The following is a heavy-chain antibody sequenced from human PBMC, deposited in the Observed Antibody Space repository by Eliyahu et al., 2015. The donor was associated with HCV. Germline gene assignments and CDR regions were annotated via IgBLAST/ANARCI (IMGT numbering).Heavy chain of an antibody. V-gene: IGHV4-38-2*01. CDR1: GXSXXSXXX. Sequence: QVQLQESGPGLVKPSETLSLXCAVSGXSXXSXXXWGWIRQPPGKGLEWIXSIYHSGSTYYNPSLKSRVTISVDTSKNQFSLKLSSVTAADTAMFYCARVGNPTVTIQSAFGFYPWGQGALVTVSS. J-gene: IGHJ5*02. D-gene: IGHD4-17*01. CDR3: ARVGNPTVTIQSAFGFYP. CDR2: IYHSGST.